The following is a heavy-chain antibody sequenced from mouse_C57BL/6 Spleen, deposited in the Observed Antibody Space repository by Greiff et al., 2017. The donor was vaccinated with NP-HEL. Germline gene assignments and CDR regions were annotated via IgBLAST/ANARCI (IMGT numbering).Heavy chain of an antibody. CDR3: AREGYYGSFAY. Sequence: EVKLQESGPGLVKPSQSLSLTCSVTGYSITSGYYWNWIRQFPGNKLEWMGYISYDGSNNYNPSLKNRISITRDTSKNQFFLKLNSVTTEDTATYYCAREGYYGSFAYWGQGTLVTVSA. V-gene: IGHV3-6*01. CDR2: ISYDGSN. J-gene: IGHJ3*01. CDR1: GYSITSGYY. D-gene: IGHD1-1*01.